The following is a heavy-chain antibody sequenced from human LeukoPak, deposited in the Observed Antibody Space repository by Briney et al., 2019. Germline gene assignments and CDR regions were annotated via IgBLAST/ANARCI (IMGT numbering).Heavy chain of an antibody. CDR2: IYYSGST. V-gene: IGHV4-39*01. CDR3: ARGPLISYYYDSSGYYY. Sequence: PSETLSLTCTVSGGSISSGDYYWGWIRQPPGKGLEWIGSIYYSGSTYYNPSLKSRVTISVDTSKNQFSLKLSSVTAADTAVYYCARGPLISYYYDSSGYYYWGQGTLVTVSS. D-gene: IGHD3-22*01. J-gene: IGHJ4*02. CDR1: GGSISSGDYY.